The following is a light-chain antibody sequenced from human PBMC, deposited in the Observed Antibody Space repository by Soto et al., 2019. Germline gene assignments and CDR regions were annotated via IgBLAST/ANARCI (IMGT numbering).Light chain of an antibody. CDR2: DAS. CDR1: QRVSGS. CDR3: QQRSNWLTIT. Sequence: ETVLTQSPGTLSLSPGERATLSCRASQRVSGSLAWYQQKPGQAPRLLIYDASNRATGIPARFSGSGSGTDFTLTISSLEPEDSAVYYCQQRSNWLTITSCQGTRLEI. V-gene: IGKV3-11*01. J-gene: IGKJ5*01.